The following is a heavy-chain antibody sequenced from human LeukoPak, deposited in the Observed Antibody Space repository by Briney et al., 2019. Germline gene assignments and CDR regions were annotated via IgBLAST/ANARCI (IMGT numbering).Heavy chain of an antibody. CDR2: YSGGST. CDR1: GFTVSNNY. J-gene: IGHJ4*02. CDR3: ARNIPVTRWGY. Sequence: GSLRLSCAASGFTVSNNYMTWVRRAPGKGLEWVSLYSGGSTYYADSVKGRFTIPRDNSKNTVYLQMNSLRAEDTAVYYCARNIPVTRWGYWGQGTLVTVSS. D-gene: IGHD2-21*01. V-gene: IGHV3-66*01.